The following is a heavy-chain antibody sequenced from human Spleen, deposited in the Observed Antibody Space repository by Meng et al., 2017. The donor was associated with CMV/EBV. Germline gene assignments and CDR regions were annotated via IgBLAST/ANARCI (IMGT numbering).Heavy chain of an antibody. CDR3: ARDQTTYCSSTSCYSGP. Sequence: SVKVSCKASGGTFSSYAISWVRQAPGQGLEWMGGIIPILGIANYAQKFQGRVTITADKPTSTAYMELSSLRSEDTAVYYCARDQTTYCSSTSCYSGPWGQGTLVTVSS. J-gene: IGHJ5*02. CDR1: GGTFSSYA. D-gene: IGHD2-2*01. CDR2: IIPILGIA. V-gene: IGHV1-69*10.